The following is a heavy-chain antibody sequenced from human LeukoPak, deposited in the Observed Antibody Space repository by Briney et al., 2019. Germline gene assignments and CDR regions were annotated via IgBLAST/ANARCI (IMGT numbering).Heavy chain of an antibody. CDR2: ISSSGSV. V-gene: IGHV4-4*09. Sequence: SETLSLTCTVSRGSISGSIRSYYWSWLRPPPGKGLEWYGYISSSGSVNDNPSLRSRVTISVDTSKNQFFLNLSSVSAADTAVYYCARIPLGYSGAYYFDYWGQGTLVTVSP. D-gene: IGHD5-12*01. J-gene: IGHJ4*02. CDR3: ARIPLGYSGAYYFDY. CDR1: RGSISGSIRSYY.